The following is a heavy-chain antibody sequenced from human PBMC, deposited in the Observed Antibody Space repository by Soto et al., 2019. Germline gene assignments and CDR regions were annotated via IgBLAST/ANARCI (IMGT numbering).Heavy chain of an antibody. J-gene: IGHJ3*02. CDR3: YVVVVAAGGYAFDI. V-gene: IGHV3-23*01. CDR1: GFTFSSYA. Sequence: PGGSLRLSCAASGFTFSSYAMSWVRQAPGKGLEWVSAISGSGGSTYYADSVKGRFTISRDNSKNTLYLQMNSLRAEDTAVYYCYVVVVAAGGYAFDIWGQGTMVTVSS. CDR2: ISGSGGST. D-gene: IGHD2-15*01.